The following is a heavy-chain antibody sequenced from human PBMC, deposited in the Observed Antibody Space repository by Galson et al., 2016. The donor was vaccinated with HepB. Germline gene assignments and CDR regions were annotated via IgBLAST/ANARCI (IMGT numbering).Heavy chain of an antibody. Sequence: SVKVSCKASGGRFSSYPINWVRQAPGQGLEWMGGIIPIFGTANYAQKFQGRVTITADESTATAYMELTSVRSEDTAVYYCARRGYYYMDVWGKGTTVTISS. CDR2: IIPIFGTA. J-gene: IGHJ6*03. CDR3: ARRGYYYMDV. V-gene: IGHV1-69*13. CDR1: GGRFSSYP.